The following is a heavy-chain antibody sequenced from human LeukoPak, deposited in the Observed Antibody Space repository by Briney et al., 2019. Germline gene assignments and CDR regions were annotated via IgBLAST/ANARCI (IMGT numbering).Heavy chain of an antibody. D-gene: IGHD2-21*02. V-gene: IGHV3-23*01. J-gene: IGHJ1*01. Sequence: GGSLRLSCAASGFTFSNYAVSWVRQTPGKGLEWVSTVSGGADTTYYADSEKGRFTISRDNPKNTMYLQMNRLRAEDTAVYYCAKGDYGDRQYFQHWGQGTLVTVSS. CDR2: VSGGADTT. CDR3: AKGDYGDRQYFQH. CDR1: GFTFSNYA.